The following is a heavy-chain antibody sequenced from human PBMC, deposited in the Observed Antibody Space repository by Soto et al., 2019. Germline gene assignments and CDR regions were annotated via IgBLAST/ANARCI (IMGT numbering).Heavy chain of an antibody. D-gene: IGHD2-15*01. CDR3: ATSPRYFSGGRCYFGAFDI. Sequence: ASVKVSCKASGYTFTSYDINWVRQATGQGLEWMGWMNPNSGNTGYAQKFQGRVTMTRNTSISTAYMELSSLRSEDTAVYYCATSPRYFSGGRCYFGAFDIWAQAIMVTV. CDR2: MNPNSGNT. CDR1: GYTFTSYD. V-gene: IGHV1-8*01. J-gene: IGHJ3*02.